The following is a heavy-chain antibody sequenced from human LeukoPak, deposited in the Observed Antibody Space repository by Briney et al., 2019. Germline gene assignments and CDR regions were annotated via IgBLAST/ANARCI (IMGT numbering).Heavy chain of an antibody. CDR1: VYSVSSNSAT. CDR3: ARGSGSYYAFDI. V-gene: IGHV6-1*01. CDR2: TYYRSKWFS. D-gene: IGHD1-26*01. Sequence: SQTLSLTCAISVYSVSSNSATWNWIRQSPSRGLEWLGRTYYRSKWFSDYAVSVKSRTTFNPDTSKNQLSLQLNSVTPEDTAVYSCARGSGSYYAFDIWGQGTMVTVSS. J-gene: IGHJ3*02.